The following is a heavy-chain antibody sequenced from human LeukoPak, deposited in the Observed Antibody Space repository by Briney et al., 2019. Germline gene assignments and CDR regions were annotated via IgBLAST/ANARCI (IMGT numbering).Heavy chain of an antibody. Sequence: GGSLRLSCAASGFTFSSSSMNWVRQAPGKGLEWVSYISSSSSTIYYADSVKGRFTISRDNAKNSLYLQMNSLRDEDTAVYYCARGGYSSSWYEVGYWGQGTLVTVSS. CDR3: ARGGYSSSWYEVGY. D-gene: IGHD6-13*01. CDR2: ISSSSSTI. V-gene: IGHV3-48*02. CDR1: GFTFSSSS. J-gene: IGHJ4*02.